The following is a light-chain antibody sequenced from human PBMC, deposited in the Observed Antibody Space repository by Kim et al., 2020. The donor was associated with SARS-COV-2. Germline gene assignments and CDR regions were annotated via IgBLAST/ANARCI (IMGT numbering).Light chain of an antibody. V-gene: IGKV1-12*01. CDR1: EYINTW. Sequence: DIKMTQSPSAVSASVGDRVTITCRASEYINTWLAWYQQQPGKAPKLLISGASNLQTGVPPRFSASGSGTDFTLTISSLQPEDFATYYCQEHNTFPLTFGGGTKVDIK. J-gene: IGKJ4*01. CDR2: GAS. CDR3: QEHNTFPLT.